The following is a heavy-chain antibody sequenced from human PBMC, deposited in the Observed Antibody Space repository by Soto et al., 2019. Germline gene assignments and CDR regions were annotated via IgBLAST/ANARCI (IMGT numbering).Heavy chain of an antibody. V-gene: IGHV4-30-2*01. CDR2: IYHSGST. CDR1: GGSISSGGYS. CDR3: ARGVGLDWFDNWFDP. J-gene: IGHJ5*02. Sequence: PSETLSLTCAVSGGSISSGGYSWSWIRPPPGKGLEWIGYIYHSGSTYYNPSLKSRVTISVDRSKNQFSLKLSSVTAADTAVYYCARGVGLDWFDNWFDPWGQGTLVTVSS. D-gene: IGHD3-9*01.